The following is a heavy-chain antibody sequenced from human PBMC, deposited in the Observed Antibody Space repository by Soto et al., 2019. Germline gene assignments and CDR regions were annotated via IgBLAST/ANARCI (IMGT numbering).Heavy chain of an antibody. D-gene: IGHD6-13*01. V-gene: IGHV5-51*01. J-gene: IGHJ6*02. CDR2: IYPGDSDT. Sequence: PGESLKISCKGSGYSFTSYWIGWVRQMPGKGLEWMGIIYPGDSDTRYSPSFQGHVTISADKSISTAYLQWSSLKASDTAMYYCARPRSSSRNYYGMDVWGQGTTVTVSS. CDR1: GYSFTSYW. CDR3: ARPRSSSRNYYGMDV.